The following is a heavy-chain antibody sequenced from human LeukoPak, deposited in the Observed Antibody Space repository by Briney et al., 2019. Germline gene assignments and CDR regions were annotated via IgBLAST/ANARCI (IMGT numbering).Heavy chain of an antibody. CDR2: ITSSSTYI. V-gene: IGHV3-21*01. CDR1: GFTFSSYV. J-gene: IGHJ5*02. Sequence: GGSLRLSCAASGFTFSSYVMNWVRQAPGKGLEWVSSITSSSTYIYYADSVKGRFTISRDNDKNSLYLQMNSLRAEDTAVYYCARVPDYGDPMGQGTLVTVSS. D-gene: IGHD4-17*01. CDR3: ARVPDYGDP.